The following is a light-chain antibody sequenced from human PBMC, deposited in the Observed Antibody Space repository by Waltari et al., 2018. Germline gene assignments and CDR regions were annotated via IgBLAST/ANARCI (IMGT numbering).Light chain of an antibody. CDR1: SSDVGGYNY. CDR3: SSYAGSNHLV. CDR2: EVN. J-gene: IGLJ3*02. V-gene: IGLV2-8*01. Sequence: QSALTQPPSASGSPGQSVTISCTGTSSDVGGYNYVSWYQHHPGKAPKLMVYEVNKRPSGVPDRFSGSKSGNTVSLTVSGLQAEDESDYYCSSYAGSNHLVFGGGTKLTVL.